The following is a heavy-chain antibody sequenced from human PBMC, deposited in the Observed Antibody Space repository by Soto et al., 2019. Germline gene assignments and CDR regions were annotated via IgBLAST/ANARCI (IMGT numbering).Heavy chain of an antibody. Sequence: ASVKVSCKASGYSFTDHYMHWVRQAPGQGLEWLGWINRNTGVTHFAQKFQGWVTMTRDTSINTAYMELTRLKSDDTAFYYCDRSPDDLSYVLDVSGQATTVTVSS. V-gene: IGHV1-2*04. CDR1: GYSFTDHY. D-gene: IGHD1-26*01. J-gene: IGHJ6*02. CDR2: INRNTGVT. CDR3: DRSPDDLSYVLDV.